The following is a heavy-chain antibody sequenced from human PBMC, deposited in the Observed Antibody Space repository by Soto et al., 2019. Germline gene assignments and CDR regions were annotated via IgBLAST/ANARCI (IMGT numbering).Heavy chain of an antibody. CDR2: ISGSGGST. Sequence: PEGSLRLSCAASGFTFSSYAMSWVRQAPGKGLEWVSAISGSGGSTYYADSVKGRFTISRDNSKNTLYLQMNSLRAEDTAVYYCVKYPVGLYLATLSFVYFAPRGQRNWGTDSA. J-gene: IGHJ5*02. D-gene: IGHD3-16*02. CDR1: GFTFSSYA. CDR3: VKYPVGLYLATLSFVYFAP. V-gene: IGHV3-23*01.